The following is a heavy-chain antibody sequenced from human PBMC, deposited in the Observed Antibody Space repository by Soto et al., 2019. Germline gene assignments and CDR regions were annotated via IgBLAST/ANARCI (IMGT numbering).Heavy chain of an antibody. CDR1: GFTFDDYA. V-gene: IGHV3-9*01. J-gene: IGHJ3*02. D-gene: IGHD2-2*01. CDR2: ISWNSGSI. CDR3: AKDFPPVVPAAMEGAFDI. Sequence: EVQLVESGGGLVQPGRSLRLSCAASGFTFDDYAMHWVRQAPGKGLEWVSGISWNSGSIGYADSVKGRFTISRDNAKNSRHLQMNSLRAEDTALYYCAKDFPPVVPAAMEGAFDIWGQGTMVTVSS.